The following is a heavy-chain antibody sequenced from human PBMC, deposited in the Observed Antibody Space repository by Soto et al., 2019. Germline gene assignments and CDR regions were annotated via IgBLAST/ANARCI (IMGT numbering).Heavy chain of an antibody. CDR1: GFTFSSYG. D-gene: IGHD2-15*01. V-gene: IGHV3-33*01. J-gene: IGHJ6*02. CDR3: ARGVGYCSGGSCYDSDYYYGMDV. Sequence: QVQLVESGGGVVQHGRSLRLSCAASGFTFSSYGMHWVRQAPGKGLEWVAVIWYDGSNKYYADSVKGRFTISRDNSKNTLYLQMNSLRAEDTAVYYCARGVGYCSGGSCYDSDYYYGMDVWGQGTTVTVSS. CDR2: IWYDGSNK.